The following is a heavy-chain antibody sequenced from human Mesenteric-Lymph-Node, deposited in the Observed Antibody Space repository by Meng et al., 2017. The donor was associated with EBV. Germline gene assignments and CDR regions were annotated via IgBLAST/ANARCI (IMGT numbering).Heavy chain of an antibody. CDR2: IYHNGNT. J-gene: IGHJ4*02. CDR3: ARADSSGPWHFDY. Sequence: QVQLQESGQGLGKPSGTLSLTCAVASGSISSSNWWSWVRQPPGKGLEWIGEIYHNGNTNYNPSLKSRVTISVDKSKNQFSLKLNSVTAADTAVYYCARADSSGPWHFDYWGQGTLVTVSS. CDR1: SGSISSSNW. V-gene: IGHV4-4*02. D-gene: IGHD3-22*01.